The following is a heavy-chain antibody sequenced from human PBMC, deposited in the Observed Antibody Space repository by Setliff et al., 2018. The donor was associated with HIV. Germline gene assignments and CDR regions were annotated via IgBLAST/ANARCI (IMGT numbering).Heavy chain of an antibody. CDR3: AKGGPGSSWLGGWFDP. CDR1: GYTFTSYG. Sequence: ASVKVSCKASGYTFTSYGITWVRQAPGQGLEWVGWINPNSGGTNNAQKFQGRVTMTRDTSINTAYMELARLRSDDTAVYYCAKGGPGSSWLGGWFDPWGQGTLVTVSS. CDR2: INPNSGGT. J-gene: IGHJ5*02. D-gene: IGHD6-13*01. V-gene: IGHV1-2*02.